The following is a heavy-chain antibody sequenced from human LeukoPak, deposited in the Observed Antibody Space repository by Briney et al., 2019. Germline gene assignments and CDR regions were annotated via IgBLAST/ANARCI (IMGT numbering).Heavy chain of an antibody. CDR1: GGSISSYY. Sequence: PSETLSLTCTVSGGSISSYYWSWIRQPPGKGLEWIGYIYYSGSTNYNPSLKSRVTISVDTSKNQFSLKLSSVTAADTAVYYCARSYDGYEDYWGQGTLVTVSS. V-gene: IGHV4-59*08. D-gene: IGHD5-12*01. CDR2: IYYSGST. CDR3: ARSYDGYEDY. J-gene: IGHJ4*02.